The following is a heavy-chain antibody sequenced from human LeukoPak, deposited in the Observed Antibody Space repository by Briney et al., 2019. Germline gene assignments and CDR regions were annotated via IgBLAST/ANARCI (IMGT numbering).Heavy chain of an antibody. D-gene: IGHD2-15*01. CDR1: GGSISSGGNY. V-gene: IGHV4-31*03. CDR3: ARVLYSQIWFDP. J-gene: IGHJ5*02. Sequence: SETLSLTCTVSGGSISSGGNYWSWIRQHPGKGLEWIGYIYYSGSTYYNPSLKSRVTISVDTSKNQFSLKLSSVTAADTAVYYCARVLYSQIWFDPWGQGTLVTVSS. CDR2: IYYSGST.